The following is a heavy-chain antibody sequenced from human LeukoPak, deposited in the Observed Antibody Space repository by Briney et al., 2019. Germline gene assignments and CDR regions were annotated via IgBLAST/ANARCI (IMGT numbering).Heavy chain of an antibody. Sequence: AGGSLRLSCAASGFRISRYSMNWVRQAPGKGLEWVSFISSSSTNYIYYADSVKGRFTISRDNSKNNLYLQMNSLKTDDTAVYYCARGAAAGHDYWGQGSLVTVSS. J-gene: IGHJ4*02. V-gene: IGHV3-21*01. D-gene: IGHD6-13*01. CDR1: GFRISRYS. CDR2: ISSSSTNYI. CDR3: ARGAAAGHDY.